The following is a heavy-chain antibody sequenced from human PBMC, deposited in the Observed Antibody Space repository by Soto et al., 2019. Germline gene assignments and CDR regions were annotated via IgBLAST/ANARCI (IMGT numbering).Heavy chain of an antibody. CDR3: ARAIKRWEVHYYFDY. Sequence: QVVLLQSGAEVKEPGSSVRVSCEVSGSTFNNFAFSWVRQAPGHGPEWMGGIVVISNTADYSQRFQDRVTITVDTSTNTLYMELGSLTFEDTAVYYCARAIKRWEVHYYFDYWGQGTLVTVSS. CDR2: IVVISNTA. V-gene: IGHV1-69*06. D-gene: IGHD1-26*01. J-gene: IGHJ4*02. CDR1: GSTFNNFA.